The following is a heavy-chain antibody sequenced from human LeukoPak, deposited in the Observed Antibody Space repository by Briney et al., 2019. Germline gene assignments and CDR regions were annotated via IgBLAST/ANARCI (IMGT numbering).Heavy chain of an antibody. J-gene: IGHJ4*02. CDR1: GYSISSSNW. Sequence: SDTLSLTCAVSGYSISSSNWWGWIRQPPGKGLEWIGYIYYSGSTYYNPSLKSRVTMSVDTSKNQLSLKLSSVTAVDTAVYYCARSTYNWNYAVIDYWGQGTLVTVSS. D-gene: IGHD1-7*01. CDR2: IYYSGST. V-gene: IGHV4-28*01. CDR3: ARSTYNWNYAVIDY.